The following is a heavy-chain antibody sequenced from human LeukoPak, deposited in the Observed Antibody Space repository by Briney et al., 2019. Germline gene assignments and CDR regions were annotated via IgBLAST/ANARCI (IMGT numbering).Heavy chain of an antibody. Sequence: GGSLRLSCAASGFTFSSYVMHWVRQAPGKGLEWVAVIWYDGNYQYYADSVKGRFTISRDNSKSTLYLEMNSLRVEDTAVYYCARDVVRGLNWFDPWGQGVLVTVSS. J-gene: IGHJ5*02. CDR2: IWYDGNYQ. D-gene: IGHD3-10*01. CDR3: ARDVVRGLNWFDP. V-gene: IGHV3-33*01. CDR1: GFTFSSYV.